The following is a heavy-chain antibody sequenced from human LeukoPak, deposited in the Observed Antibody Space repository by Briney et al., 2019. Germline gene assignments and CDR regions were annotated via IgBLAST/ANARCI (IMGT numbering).Heavy chain of an antibody. CDR3: ARNFEYDPFDY. CDR1: GGSISSYY. Sequence: PSETLSLTCTVSGGSISSYYWSWIRQPPGKGLEWIGYIYYSGSTNYNPSLKSRVTISVDTSKNQFPLKLSSVTAADTAVYYCARNFEYDPFDYWGQGTLVTVSS. J-gene: IGHJ4*02. V-gene: IGHV4-59*01. D-gene: IGHD1-1*01. CDR2: IYYSGST.